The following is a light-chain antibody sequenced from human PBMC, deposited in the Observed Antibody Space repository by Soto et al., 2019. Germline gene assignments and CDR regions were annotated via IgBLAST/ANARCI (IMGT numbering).Light chain of an antibody. CDR1: QRMSGW. J-gene: IGKJ1*01. V-gene: IGKV1-5*01. Sequence: IHMTHSPSTLSASVLYTVTITFLASQRMSGWLAWHQQKPGKAPKLLIYDVSALKRGVPPRFSGSGSGTEFTLTISSLQPDDFATYYCQQHDSFSVTFGQGTKVDIK. CDR2: DVS. CDR3: QQHDSFSVT.